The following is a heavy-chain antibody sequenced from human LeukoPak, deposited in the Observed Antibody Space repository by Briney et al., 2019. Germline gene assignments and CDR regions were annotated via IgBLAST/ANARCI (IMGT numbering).Heavy chain of an antibody. CDR2: ISYDGSNK. J-gene: IGHJ4*02. CDR1: GFTFSSYG. Sequence: GRSLRLSCAASGFTFSSYGMRWVRQAPGKGLEWVAVISYDGSNKYYADSVKGRFTISRDNSKNTLYLQMNSLRAEDTAVYYCAKGLVKYSSGWPVFDYWGQGTLVTVSS. V-gene: IGHV3-30*18. D-gene: IGHD6-19*01. CDR3: AKGLVKYSSGWPVFDY.